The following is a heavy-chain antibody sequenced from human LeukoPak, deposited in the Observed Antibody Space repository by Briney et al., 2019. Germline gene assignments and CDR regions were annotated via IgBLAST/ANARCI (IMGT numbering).Heavy chain of an antibody. CDR2: INHSGST. Sequence: SETLSLSCVVFGTTFSGYSRSWFRQPPGKGLEWIGEINHSGSTNYNPSLKSRVTISVDTSKNQFSLKLSSVTAADTAVYYCATGPSSIDRHMVSSFDYWGQGTRVTVSS. J-gene: IGHJ4*02. CDR1: GTTFSGYS. D-gene: IGHD5/OR15-5a*01. V-gene: IGHV4-34*01. CDR3: ATGPSSIDRHMVSSFDY.